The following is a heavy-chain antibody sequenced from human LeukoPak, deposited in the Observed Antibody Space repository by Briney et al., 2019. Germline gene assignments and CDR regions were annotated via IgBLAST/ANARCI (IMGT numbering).Heavy chain of an antibody. CDR1: GYTFTSYY. V-gene: IGHV1-46*01. J-gene: IGHJ3*02. Sequence: GASVKVSCKASGYTFTSYYMHWVRQAPGQGLEWMGIINPSGGSTSYAQKFQGRVTMTRDTSTSTVYMELSSLRSEDTAVYYCARVMVDGDYVDAFDIWGQGTMVTVSS. CDR2: INPSGGST. D-gene: IGHD4-17*01. CDR3: ARVMVDGDYVDAFDI.